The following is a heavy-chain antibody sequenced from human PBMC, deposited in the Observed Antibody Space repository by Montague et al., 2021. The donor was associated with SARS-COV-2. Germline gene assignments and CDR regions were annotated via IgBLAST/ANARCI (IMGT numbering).Heavy chain of an antibody. CDR2: ICSSGSYI. CDR3: ATSGYWIKGVCHHYGMGV. J-gene: IGHJ6*02. CDR1: GFTFSSYD. D-gene: IGHD2-8*01. V-gene: IGHV3-48*03. Sequence: SLRLSCAVSGFTFSSYDMSWVRQAPGKGLEWVPYICSSGSYIKYAESXXGRSTNSRDNAKNSLYLQMNSLRAEDTAVYYCATSGYWIKGVCHHYGMGVWGQGATVTVSS.